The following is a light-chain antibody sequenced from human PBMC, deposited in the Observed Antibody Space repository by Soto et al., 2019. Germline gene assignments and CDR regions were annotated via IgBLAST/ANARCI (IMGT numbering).Light chain of an antibody. Sequence: DIQMTQSPSSLSASVGDRVTITCRASQSISSYLHWYQQKPGKAPKLLIYAASSLQSGIPSRFSGSGSGTDFTLTISSLQPEDFATCGCQHSYSTPHTFSQGTMLEIK. CDR3: QHSYSTPHT. V-gene: IGKV1-39*01. CDR1: QSISSY. J-gene: IGKJ2*01. CDR2: AAS.